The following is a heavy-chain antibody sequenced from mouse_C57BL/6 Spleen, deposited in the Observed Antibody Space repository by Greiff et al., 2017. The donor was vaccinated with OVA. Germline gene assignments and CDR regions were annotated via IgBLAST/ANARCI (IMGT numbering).Heavy chain of an antibody. CDR1: GFSFNTYA. Sequence: DVKLQESGGGLVQPKGSLKLSCAASGFSFNTYAMNWVRQAPGKGLEWVARIRSKSNNYATYYADSVKDRFTISRDDSESMLYLQMNNLKTEDTAMYYCVRHSYFDYWGQGTTLTVSS. J-gene: IGHJ2*01. V-gene: IGHV10-1*01. CDR3: VRHSYFDY. CDR2: IRSKSNNYAT.